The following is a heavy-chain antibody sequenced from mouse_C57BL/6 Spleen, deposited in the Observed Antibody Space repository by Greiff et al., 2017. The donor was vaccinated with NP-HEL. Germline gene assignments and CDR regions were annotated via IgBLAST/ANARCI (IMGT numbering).Heavy chain of an antibody. CDR3: ARSDDGGYFDV. CDR2: IHPNSGST. Sequence: VQLQQPGAELVKPGASVKLSCKASGYTFTSYWMHWVKQRPGQGLEWIGMIHPNSGSTNYNEKFKSKATLTVDKSSSTAYMQLSSLTSEDSAVYYCARSDDGGYFDVWGTGTTVTVSS. CDR1: GYTFTSYW. D-gene: IGHD2-3*01. V-gene: IGHV1-64*01. J-gene: IGHJ1*03.